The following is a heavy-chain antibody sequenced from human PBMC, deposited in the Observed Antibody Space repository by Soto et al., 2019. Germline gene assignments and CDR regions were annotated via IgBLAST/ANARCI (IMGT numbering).Heavy chain of an antibody. D-gene: IGHD4-17*01. V-gene: IGHV3-30*18. CDR3: AKDGGLGDDYGDYGPTTFDY. Sequence: QVQLVESGGGVVQPGRSLRLSCAASGFTFSSYGMHWVRQAPGKGLEWVAVISYDGSNKYYADSVKGRFTISRDNSKNTLYLQMNSLRAEDTAVYYCAKDGGLGDDYGDYGPTTFDYWGQGTLVTVSS. J-gene: IGHJ4*02. CDR2: ISYDGSNK. CDR1: GFTFSSYG.